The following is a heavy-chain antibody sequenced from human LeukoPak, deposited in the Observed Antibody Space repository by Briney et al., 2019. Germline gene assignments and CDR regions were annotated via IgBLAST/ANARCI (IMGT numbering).Heavy chain of an antibody. V-gene: IGHV4-34*01. J-gene: IGHJ4*02. CDR1: GGSFSGYY. D-gene: IGHD4-17*01. CDR2: INHNGST. CDR3: AGSGDYFDY. Sequence: PSETLSLTRAVYGGSFSGYYWSWIRQPPGMGLEWIGEINHNGSTNYNPSLKSRVTISVDTSKDQFSLKLSSVTAADTAVYYCAGSGDYFDYWGQGTLVTVSS.